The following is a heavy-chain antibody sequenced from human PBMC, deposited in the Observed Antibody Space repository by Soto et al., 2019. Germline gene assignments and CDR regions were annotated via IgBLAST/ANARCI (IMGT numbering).Heavy chain of an antibody. CDR1: GYSFTSYW. J-gene: IGHJ4*02. D-gene: IGHD3-22*01. CDR2: IYPGDSDT. CDR3: ARQTKGQYYYDSSGYYYAGGYFDY. V-gene: IGHV5-51*01. Sequence: GESLKISCKGSGYSFTSYWIGWVRQMPGKGLEWMGIIYPGDSDTRYSPSFQGQVTISADKSISTAYLQWSSLKASDTAMYYCARQTKGQYYYDSSGYYYAGGYFDYWGQGTLVTVSS.